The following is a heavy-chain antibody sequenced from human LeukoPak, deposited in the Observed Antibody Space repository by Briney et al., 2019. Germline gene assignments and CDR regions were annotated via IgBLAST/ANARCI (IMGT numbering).Heavy chain of an antibody. D-gene: IGHD2-2*01. CDR2: ISASGGST. CDR3: AKDGPQSEYQPLGSSDY. V-gene: IGHV3-23*01. J-gene: IGHJ4*02. CDR1: GFTFSSYA. Sequence: GGSLRLSCAASGFTFSSYAMSWVRQAPGKGLEWVSGISASGGSTYYAESVKGRFTISRDNSKNTLYLQMNSLRAEDTALYYCAKDGPQSEYQPLGSSDYWGQGTLVTVSS.